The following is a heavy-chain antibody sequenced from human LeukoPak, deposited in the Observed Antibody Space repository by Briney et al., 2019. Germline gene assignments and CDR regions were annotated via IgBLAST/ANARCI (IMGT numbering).Heavy chain of an antibody. Sequence: EPGGSLRLSCAASGSTFSTYATHWVRQAPGKGLEWVAFISYDGTNRYCADSVKGRFTISRDNTKNTLYLQMNSLRAEDTALYYCAREILIGYAFDIWGQGTMVTVSS. CDR1: GSTFSTYA. J-gene: IGHJ3*02. V-gene: IGHV3-30-3*01. CDR2: ISYDGTNR. CDR3: AREILIGYAFDI. D-gene: IGHD2-8*01.